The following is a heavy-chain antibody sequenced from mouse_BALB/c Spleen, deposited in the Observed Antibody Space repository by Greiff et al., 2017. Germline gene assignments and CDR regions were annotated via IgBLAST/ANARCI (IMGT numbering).Heavy chain of an antibody. CDR1: GFNINDTY. V-gene: IGHV14-3*02. CDR2: IDPANGNT. CDR3: ARGDMITLDY. D-gene: IGHD2-4*01. Sequence: VQLKQSGAELVKPGASVKLSCTASGFNINDTYMHWVKQRPEQGLEWIGRIDPANGNTKYDPKFQGKATITADTSSNTAYLQLSSLTSEDTAVYYCARGDMITLDYWGQGTTLTVSS. J-gene: IGHJ2*01.